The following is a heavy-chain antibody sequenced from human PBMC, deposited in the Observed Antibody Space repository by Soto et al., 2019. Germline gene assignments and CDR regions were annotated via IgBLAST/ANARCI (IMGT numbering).Heavy chain of an antibody. CDR1: GFTFSSYG. CDR3: ARDVRIYGGNFGLDY. CDR2: IWDDGSNK. V-gene: IGHV3-33*01. J-gene: IGHJ4*02. Sequence: QVQLVESGGGVVQPGRSLRLSCAASGFTFSSYGMHWVRQAPGKGLEWVAVIWDDGSNKYYADSVKGRFTISRDNSKNTLYLQMNSLRAEDTAVYYCARDVRIYGGNFGLDYWGQGTLVTVSS. D-gene: IGHD4-17*01.